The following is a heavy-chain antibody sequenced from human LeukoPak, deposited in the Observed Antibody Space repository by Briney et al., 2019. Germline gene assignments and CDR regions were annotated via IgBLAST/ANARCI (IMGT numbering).Heavy chain of an antibody. CDR1: GFTFDDYA. CDR2: FSWNSGSI. J-gene: IGHJ4*02. Sequence: PGRSLRLSCAASGFTFDDYAMHWVRQAPGKGLEWVSGFSWNSGSIGYADSVKGRFTIYRDNAKNSLYLQMNSLSAEDMALYYCAKGDYYDSSGSLDYWGQGTLVTVSS. CDR3: AKGDYYDSSGSLDY. V-gene: IGHV3-9*03. D-gene: IGHD3-22*01.